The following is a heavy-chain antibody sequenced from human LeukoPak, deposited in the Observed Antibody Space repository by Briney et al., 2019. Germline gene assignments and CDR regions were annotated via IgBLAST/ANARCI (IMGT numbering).Heavy chain of an antibody. D-gene: IGHD2-15*01. Sequence: GGSLRLSCAASGFTVSSNYMSWVRQAPGKGLEWGSVIYSDGSTYYADSVKGRFTISRDNSKNMLVLQMNTLRAEDTAVYYCARGGALLVAATFDYWGQGTLVTVSS. V-gene: IGHV3-66*01. CDR2: IYSDGST. J-gene: IGHJ4*02. CDR1: GFTVSSNY. CDR3: ARGGALLVAATFDY.